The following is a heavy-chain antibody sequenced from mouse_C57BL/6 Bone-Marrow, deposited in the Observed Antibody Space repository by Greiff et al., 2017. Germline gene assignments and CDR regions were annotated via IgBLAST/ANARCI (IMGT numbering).Heavy chain of an antibody. Sequence: EVKLMESGGGLVKPGGSLKLSCAASGFTFSSYAMSWVRQTPEKRLEWVATISDGGSYTYYPDNVKGRFTISRDNAKNNLYLQMSHLQSEDTAMYYCARLWLDWYFDVWGTGTTVTVSS. J-gene: IGHJ1*03. V-gene: IGHV5-4*03. D-gene: IGHD2-2*01. CDR1: GFTFSSYA. CDR2: ISDGGSYT. CDR3: ARLWLDWYFDV.